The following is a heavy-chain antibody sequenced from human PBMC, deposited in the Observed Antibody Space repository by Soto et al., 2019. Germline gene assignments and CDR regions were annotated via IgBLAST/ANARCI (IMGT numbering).Heavy chain of an antibody. Sequence: QVQLQESGPGLVKPSQTLSLTCTVSGGSISSNNYFWTWIRQHPGKGLEWVGYISYSGSTYYNPSLRSRVTISVDTSNNQFSLRLSSVTAADTAVYYCARRGYCSDTSCSPFDYWGQGTLVTVSS. CDR3: ARRGYCSDTSCSPFDY. J-gene: IGHJ4*02. CDR1: GGSISSNNYF. V-gene: IGHV4-31*03. D-gene: IGHD2-2*01. CDR2: ISYSGST.